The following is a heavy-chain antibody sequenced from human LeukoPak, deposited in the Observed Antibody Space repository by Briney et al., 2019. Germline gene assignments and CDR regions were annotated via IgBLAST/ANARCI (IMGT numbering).Heavy chain of an antibody. CDR2: ISGSGGST. CDR1: GFTFSSYA. J-gene: IGHJ4*02. CDR3: ASSIPFDSSGYYYGDY. Sequence: GGSLRLSCAASGFTFSSYAMSWVRQAPGKGLEWVSAISGSGGSTYYADSVKGRFTISRDNSKNTLYPQMNSLRAEDTAVYYCASSIPFDSSGYYYGDYWGQGTLVTVSS. D-gene: IGHD3-22*01. V-gene: IGHV3-23*01.